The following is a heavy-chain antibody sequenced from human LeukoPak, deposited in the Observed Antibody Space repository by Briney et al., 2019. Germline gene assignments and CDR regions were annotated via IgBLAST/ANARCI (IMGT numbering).Heavy chain of an antibody. J-gene: IGHJ4*02. Sequence: PGGSLRLSCAASGFTFSSYGMHWVRQAPGKGLEWVAVISYDGSNKYYADSVKGRFTISRDNSKNTLYLQMNSLRAEDTAVYYCAKAAYYYDSSGIDYWGQGTLVTVSS. CDR3: AKAAYYYDSSGIDY. V-gene: IGHV3-30*18. D-gene: IGHD3-22*01. CDR1: GFTFSSYG. CDR2: ISYDGSNK.